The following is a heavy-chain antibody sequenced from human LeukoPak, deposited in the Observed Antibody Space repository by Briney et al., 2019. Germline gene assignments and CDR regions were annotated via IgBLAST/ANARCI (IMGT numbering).Heavy chain of an antibody. CDR3: ASSRRLLKYSSSPTT. Sequence: SGTLSLTCAVSGASISSSNWWSCVRQPPGKRLVWTGEIYHSGSTNYNPSLKSRVTISVDKSKNPFSLKLSSVTAADTAVYYCASSRRLLKYSSSPTTWGQGTLVTVSS. V-gene: IGHV4-4*02. CDR1: GASISSSNW. CDR2: IYHSGST. J-gene: IGHJ4*02. D-gene: IGHD6-6*01.